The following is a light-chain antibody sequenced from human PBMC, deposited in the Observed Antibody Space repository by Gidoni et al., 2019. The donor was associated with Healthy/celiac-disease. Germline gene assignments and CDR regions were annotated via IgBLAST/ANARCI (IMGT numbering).Light chain of an antibody. CDR3: QQYNNWPDPYT. J-gene: IGKJ2*01. Sequence: EIVMTQSPATLSVSPGERATLSCRASQSVSSNLAWYQQKPGQAPRLLIYGASTRATGIPARFSGSGSGTEFTLTISSLQSEDFAVYYCQQYNNWPDPYTFXQXTKLEIK. CDR1: QSVSSN. CDR2: GAS. V-gene: IGKV3-15*01.